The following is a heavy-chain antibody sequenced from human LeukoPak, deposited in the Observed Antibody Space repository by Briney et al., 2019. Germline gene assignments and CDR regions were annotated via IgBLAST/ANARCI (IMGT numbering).Heavy chain of an antibody. V-gene: IGHV4-39*01. CDR1: GGSISSSSYY. J-gene: IGHJ2*01. Sequence: PSETLSLTCTVSGGSISSSSYYWGWIRQPPGKGLEWIGSIYYSGSTYYNPSLKSRVTISVDTSKNQFSLKLSSVTAADTAVYYCARRRSSSGWYGDWYFDLWGCGTLVTVSS. CDR3: ARRRSSSGWYGDWYFDL. CDR2: IYYSGST. D-gene: IGHD6-19*01.